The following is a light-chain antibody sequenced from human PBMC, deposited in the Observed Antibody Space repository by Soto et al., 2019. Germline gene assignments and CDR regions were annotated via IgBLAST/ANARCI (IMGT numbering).Light chain of an antibody. V-gene: IGKV3-11*01. J-gene: IGKJ5*01. CDR3: QQRSKWPIT. CDR2: DAS. CDR1: QSVSTY. Sequence: DIVLTQSASTLSLSAGERATLSWRASQSVSTYLAWYQQKPGQAPRLFIYDASNRATGIPARFSGSGYGTDFNLTISSLETEDFAVYYCQQRSKWPITFGQGTRLEIK.